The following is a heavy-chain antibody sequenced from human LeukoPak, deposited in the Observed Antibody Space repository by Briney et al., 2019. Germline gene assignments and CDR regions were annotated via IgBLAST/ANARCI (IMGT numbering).Heavy chain of an antibody. CDR3: ARWGYGYPY. CDR1: GGSISSSSYY. Sequence: SETLSLTCTVSGGSISSSSYYWGWIRQPPGKGLEWIGSIYYGGSTYYNPSLRSRVTISRDTSKNQLSLEVNSVTAADTAVYYCARWGYGYPYWGQGTLVTVSS. D-gene: IGHD5-18*01. CDR2: IYYGGST. J-gene: IGHJ4*02. V-gene: IGHV4-39*01.